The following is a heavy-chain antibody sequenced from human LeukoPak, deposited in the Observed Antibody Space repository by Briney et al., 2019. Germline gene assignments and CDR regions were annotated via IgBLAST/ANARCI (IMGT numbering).Heavy chain of an antibody. Sequence: GSLRLSCAASGFTFSSYAMSWVRQAPGKGLEWVSVISGSGGSTYYADSVKGRFTISRDNSKNTLYLQVNSLRAEDTAVYYCAKDPTWGGTYDYFDYWGQGTLVTVSS. CDR2: ISGSGGST. V-gene: IGHV3-23*01. D-gene: IGHD1-26*01. J-gene: IGHJ4*02. CDR3: AKDPTWGGTYDYFDY. CDR1: GFTFSSYA.